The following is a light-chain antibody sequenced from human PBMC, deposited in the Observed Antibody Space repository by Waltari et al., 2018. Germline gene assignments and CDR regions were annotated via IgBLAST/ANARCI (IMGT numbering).Light chain of an antibody. CDR2: RNN. CDR1: SSNIGSKY. CDR3: AAWDDSLSGVV. V-gene: IGLV1-47*01. J-gene: IGLJ2*01. Sequence: QSVLTQPPSASGTPGQRVTISCSGCSSNIGSKYVYWYEQLPGTAPKLLIYRNNQRTSGVPARFPGSKSGTSASLAIRVLRSEDEADYYCAAWDDSLSGVVFGGGTKLTVL.